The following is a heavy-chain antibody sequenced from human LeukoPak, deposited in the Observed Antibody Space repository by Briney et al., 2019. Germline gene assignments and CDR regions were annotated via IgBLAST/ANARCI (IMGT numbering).Heavy chain of an antibody. CDR3: ARGGSSWYDWALFGRMPSYFDY. V-gene: IGHV4-59*12. CDR1: GGSIRSYY. D-gene: IGHD6-13*01. CDR2: IYHSGST. J-gene: IGHJ4*02. Sequence: RSSETLSLTCTVSGGSIRSYYWSWIRQPPGKGLEWIGEIYHSGSTNYNPSLKSRVTISVDKSKNQFSLKLSSVTAADTAVYYCARGGSSWYDWALFGRMPSYFDYWGQGTLVTVSS.